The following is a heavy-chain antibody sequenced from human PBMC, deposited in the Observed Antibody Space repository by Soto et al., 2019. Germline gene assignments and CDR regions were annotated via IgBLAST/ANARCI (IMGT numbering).Heavy chain of an antibody. CDR3: AKKGTETVGQSWIDP. CDR2: ISASGGGT. V-gene: IGHV3-23*01. CDR1: GLTFSDCA. Sequence: PGGSLRLSCAASGLTFSDCAMYWVRQVPGKGLEWVSSISASGGGTYYADSVKGRFTISRDNSKNTLYLQMNSLRDEDTALYYCAKKGTETVGQSWIDPWGQGTLVTVSS. J-gene: IGHJ5*02. D-gene: IGHD1-26*01.